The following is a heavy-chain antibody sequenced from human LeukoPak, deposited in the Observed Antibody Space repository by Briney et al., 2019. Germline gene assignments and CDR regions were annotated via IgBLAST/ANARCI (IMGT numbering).Heavy chain of an antibody. D-gene: IGHD3-16*01. J-gene: IGHJ6*04. Sequence: PSETLSLTCTVSGGSINSYYWSWIRQPPGKELEWIGYIYYSGSTNYNPSLKSRVTLAIDMSRNHFSLKMTSVTAADAAVYYCVRAENTYYYYRMDVWGKGTTVTVSS. V-gene: IGHV4-59*08. CDR2: IYYSGST. CDR3: VRAENTYYYYRMDV. CDR1: GGSINSYY.